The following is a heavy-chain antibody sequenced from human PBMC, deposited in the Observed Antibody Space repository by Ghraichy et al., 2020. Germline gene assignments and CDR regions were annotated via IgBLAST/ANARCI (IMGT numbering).Heavy chain of an antibody. CDR3: ARGGRYCSSTSCYAIRYYYYYGMDV. J-gene: IGHJ6*02. V-gene: IGHV4-34*01. Sequence: SETLSLTCAVYGGSFSGYYWSWIRQPPGKGLEWIGEINHSGSTNYNPSLKSRVTISVDTSKNQFSLKLSSVTAADTAVYYCARGGRYCSSTSCYAIRYYYYYGMDVWGQGTTVTVSS. D-gene: IGHD2-2*01. CDR2: INHSGST. CDR1: GGSFSGYY.